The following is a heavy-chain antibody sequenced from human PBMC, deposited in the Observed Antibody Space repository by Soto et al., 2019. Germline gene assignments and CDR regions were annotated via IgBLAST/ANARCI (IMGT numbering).Heavy chain of an antibody. Sequence: ASVKVSCKASGGTFSSYAISWVRQAPGQGLEWMGGIIPIFGTANYAQKFQGRVTITADKSTSTAYMELSSLRSEDTAVYYCARECRDGYKFPPGPYYFDYWGRGTLVTVSS. CDR2: IIPIFGTA. J-gene: IGHJ4*02. CDR1: GGTFSSYA. D-gene: IGHD5-12*01. V-gene: IGHV1-69*06. CDR3: ARECRDGYKFPPGPYYFDY.